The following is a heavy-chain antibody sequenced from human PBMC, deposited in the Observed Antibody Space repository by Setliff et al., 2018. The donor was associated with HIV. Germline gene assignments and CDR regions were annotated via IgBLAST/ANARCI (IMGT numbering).Heavy chain of an antibody. CDR3: ASSNYRFVYFDY. CDR2: IYYSGST. Sequence: PGGSLRLSCAASGFTFSSYYWGWIRQPPGKGLEWIGYIYYSGSTNYNPSLKSRVTISVDTSKNQFSLKLSSVTAADTAVYYCASSNYRFVYFDYWGQGTLVTVSS. CDR1: GFTFSSYY. J-gene: IGHJ4*02. D-gene: IGHD1-7*01. V-gene: IGHV4-59*01.